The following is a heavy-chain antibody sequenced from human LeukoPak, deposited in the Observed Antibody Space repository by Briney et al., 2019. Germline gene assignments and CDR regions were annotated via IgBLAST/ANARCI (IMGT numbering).Heavy chain of an antibody. J-gene: IGHJ5*02. CDR3: ARDRVDIVVVVAANNWFDP. Sequence: ASVKVSCKASGYTFTGYYMHWVRQAPGQGLEWVRWINPNSGGTNYAQKFQGRVTMTRDTSISTAYMELSRLRSDDTAVYYCARDRVDIVVVVAANNWFDPWGQGTLVTVSS. D-gene: IGHD2-15*01. CDR2: INPNSGGT. CDR1: GYTFTGYY. V-gene: IGHV1-2*02.